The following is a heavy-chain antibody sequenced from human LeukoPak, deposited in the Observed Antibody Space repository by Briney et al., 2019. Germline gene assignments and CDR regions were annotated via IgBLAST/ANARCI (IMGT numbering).Heavy chain of an antibody. Sequence: ASVKVSCKASGGTFSSYAISWVRQAPGQGLEWMGGIIPIFGTANYAQKFQGRVTITADESTSTAYMELSSLRSEDTAVYYCASPTLAYCGGDCYFDYWGQGTLVTVSS. CDR1: GGTFSSYA. V-gene: IGHV1-69*13. CDR3: ASPTLAYCGGDCYFDY. J-gene: IGHJ4*02. CDR2: IIPIFGTA. D-gene: IGHD2-21*02.